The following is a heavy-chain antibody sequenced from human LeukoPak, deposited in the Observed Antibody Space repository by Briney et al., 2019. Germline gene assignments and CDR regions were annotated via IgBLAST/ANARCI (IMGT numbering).Heavy chain of an antibody. V-gene: IGHV3-7*01. J-gene: IGHJ4*02. Sequence: GGSLRLSCAASGFTFSTYGMHWVRQAPGKGLEWVAKIKQDGSEKDYVDSVKGRFTISRDNAERSVYLQMNSLRDEDTAFYYCARGGPFTWSSGGTLDYWGQGTLVTVSS. CDR3: ARGGPFTWSSGGTLDY. D-gene: IGHD6-6*01. CDR2: IKQDGSEK. CDR1: GFTFSTYG.